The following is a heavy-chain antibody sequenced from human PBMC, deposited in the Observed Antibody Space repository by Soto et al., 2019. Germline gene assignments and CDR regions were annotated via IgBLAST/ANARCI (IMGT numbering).Heavy chain of an antibody. CDR2: ISSNGGTT. CDR3: VRRVSGNYDY. Sequence: EVQLAESGGGMVQPGGSLRLSCVASGFTFSSYDMHWVRQAPGKGLEYVSSISSNGGTTYYGTSAKGRFTISRDNSKNTLSLQMGSLRAEDMAVYYCVRRVSGNYDYWGQGTLVTVSS. J-gene: IGHJ4*02. V-gene: IGHV3-64*01. CDR1: GFTFSSYD. D-gene: IGHD1-7*01.